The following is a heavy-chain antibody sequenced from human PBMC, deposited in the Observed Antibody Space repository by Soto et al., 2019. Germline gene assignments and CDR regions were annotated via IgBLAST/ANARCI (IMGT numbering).Heavy chain of an antibody. D-gene: IGHD3-16*01. CDR3: ARGVGSANNYDY. V-gene: IGHV1-69*13. J-gene: IGHJ4*02. CDR2: IIPIFGTA. CDR1: GGTFSSYA. Sequence: GASVKVSCKASGGTFSSYAISWVRQAPGQGLEWMGGIIPIFGTANYAQKFQGRATITADESTSTAYMELSSLRSEDTAVYYCARGVGSANNYDYWGQGTLVTVSS.